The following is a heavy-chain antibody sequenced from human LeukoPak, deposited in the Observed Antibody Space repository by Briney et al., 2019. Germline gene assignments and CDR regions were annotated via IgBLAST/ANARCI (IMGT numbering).Heavy chain of an antibody. CDR1: GFTFSSYG. D-gene: IGHD3-22*01. V-gene: IGHV3-33*05. CDR2: ISYDGSNK. J-gene: IGHJ4*02. Sequence: GGSLRLSCAASGFTFSSYGMHWVRQAPGKGLEWVAVISYDGSNKYYADCVKGRFTISRDNAKNSLYLQMNSLRAEDTAVYHCTKLKYFDTSGADYWGQGALVTVSS. CDR3: TKLKYFDTSGADY.